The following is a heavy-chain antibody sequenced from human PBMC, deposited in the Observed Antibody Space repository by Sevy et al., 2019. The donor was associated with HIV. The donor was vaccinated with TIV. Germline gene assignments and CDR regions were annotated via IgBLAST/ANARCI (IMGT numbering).Heavy chain of an antibody. D-gene: IGHD6-13*01. CDR2: ISYDGSNK. Sequence: GESLKISCAASGFTFSSYAMHWVRQAPGKGLEWVAVISYDGSNKYYADSVKGRFTISRDNSKNTLYLQMNSLRAEDTAVYYCARARKSSSWYGIDYWGQGTLVTVSS. CDR3: ARARKSSSWYGIDY. J-gene: IGHJ4*02. V-gene: IGHV3-30*04. CDR1: GFTFSSYA.